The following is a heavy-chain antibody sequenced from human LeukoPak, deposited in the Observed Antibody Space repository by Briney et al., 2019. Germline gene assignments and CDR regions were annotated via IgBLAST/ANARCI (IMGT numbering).Heavy chain of an antibody. CDR3: AREEQELVRDYYYYMDV. CDR2: ISYDGSHT. V-gene: IGHV3-30*01. Sequence: PGGSLRLSCAASGFIFSNFAMHWVRQAPGKGLEWVALISYDGSHTYYADSMKGRFTISRDNSRNVLYLQMTSLIGDDPAVYYCAREEQELVRDYYYYMDVWGKGTTVTVSS. CDR1: GFIFSNFA. D-gene: IGHD6-13*01. J-gene: IGHJ6*03.